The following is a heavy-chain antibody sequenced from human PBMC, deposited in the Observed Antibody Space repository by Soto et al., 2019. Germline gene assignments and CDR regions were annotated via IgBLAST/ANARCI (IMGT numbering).Heavy chain of an antibody. D-gene: IGHD2-21*02. CDR1: GYSFINDW. Sequence: EVQLVQSGEEVKKPGESLKISCRGSGYSFINDWIGWVRQMPGKGLEWMGIIYLGDSDTRYSPSFQGQVTISADKSITTAYLQWNRLKASDTAIYYCARRTANPYWYFDLWGRGTLVTVSS. V-gene: IGHV5-51*01. J-gene: IGHJ2*01. CDR3: ARRTANPYWYFDL. CDR2: IYLGDSDT.